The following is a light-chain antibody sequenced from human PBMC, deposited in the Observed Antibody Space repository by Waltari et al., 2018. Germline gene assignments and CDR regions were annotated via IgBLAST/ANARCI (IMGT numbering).Light chain of an antibody. CDR3: AVWDDSLTGQVI. J-gene: IGLJ2*01. CDR1: SSNIGTYY. Sequence: QSVLTQPPSASGPPGQRVTISCSGRSSNIGTYYVYWYHQLPGTAPKLLIYRNNQRPSGVPDRFSGSKSGTSASLAISGLRSEDEADYYCAVWDDSLTGQVIFGGGTKLTVL. V-gene: IGLV1-47*01. CDR2: RNN.